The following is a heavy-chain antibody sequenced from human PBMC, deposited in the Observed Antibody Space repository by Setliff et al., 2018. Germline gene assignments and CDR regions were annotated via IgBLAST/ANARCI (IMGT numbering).Heavy chain of an antibody. CDR1: GYTFTDYY. Sequence: EASVKVSCKASGYTFTDYYIHWIRQAPGQGLEWMGWINANGGANGQSYKFRGRVAMTRDTSISNVFMELNRLTSDDTAVYYCARGRQVHRHLVIVPAAAFDFWGQGARVTVSS. J-gene: IGHJ4*02. V-gene: IGHV1-2*07. CDR3: ARGRQVHRHLVIVPAAAFDF. CDR2: INANGGAN. D-gene: IGHD2-2*01.